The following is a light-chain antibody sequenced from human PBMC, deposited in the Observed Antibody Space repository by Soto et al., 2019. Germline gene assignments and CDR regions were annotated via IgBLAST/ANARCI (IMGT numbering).Light chain of an antibody. CDR2: AAS. CDR1: QGISNY. V-gene: IGKV1-27*01. Sequence: DIQMTQSPSSLSASVGDRVTITCRASQGISNYLAWYQQKPGKVPKLLIYAASTLQSGVPSRFSGSGSGTDFTPTISSLQPEDVATYYCQKYNSAPRVTFGQGTRLAIK. CDR3: QKYNSAPRVT. J-gene: IGKJ5*01.